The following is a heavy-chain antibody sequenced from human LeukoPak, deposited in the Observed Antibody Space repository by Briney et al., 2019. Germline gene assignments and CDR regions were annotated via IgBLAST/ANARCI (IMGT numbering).Heavy chain of an antibody. CDR1: GFTFSSYA. CDR2: ISGPGGAP. Sequence: GGSLRLSCAASGFTFSSYAMTWVRQAPGKGLEWVSAISGPGGAPFYADSVKGRFTISRDNSKNTLYLQMNSLRADDTALYYCAINPGDCDDLDYWGQGTLVTVSS. V-gene: IGHV3-23*01. J-gene: IGHJ4*02. D-gene: IGHD2-21*02. CDR3: AINPGDCDDLDY.